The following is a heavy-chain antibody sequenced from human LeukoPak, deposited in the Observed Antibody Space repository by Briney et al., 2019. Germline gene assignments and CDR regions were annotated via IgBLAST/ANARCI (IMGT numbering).Heavy chain of an antibody. CDR3: ARASYDILTGYSGGTDY. CDR2: INPNSGGT. J-gene: IGHJ4*02. V-gene: IGHV1-2*02. D-gene: IGHD3-9*01. CDR1: GYTFTGYY. Sequence: ASVKVSCKASGYTFTGYYMHWVRQAPGQGLEWMGWINPNSGGTNYAQKFQGRVTMTTDTSTSTAYMELRSLRSDDTAVYYCARASYDILTGYSGGTDYWGQGTLVTVSS.